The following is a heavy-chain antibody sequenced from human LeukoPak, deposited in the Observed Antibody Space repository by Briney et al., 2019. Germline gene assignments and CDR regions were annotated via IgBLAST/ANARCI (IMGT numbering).Heavy chain of an antibody. J-gene: IGHJ4*02. Sequence: PGGSLRLSCAASGFTFSSYAMHWDRQAPGKGLEWVAVISYDGSNKYYADSVKGRFTISRDNSKNTLYLQMNSLRAEDTAVYYCARGGDYYGSGSYAFDYWGRGTLVTVSS. CDR1: GFTFSSYA. V-gene: IGHV3-30*04. D-gene: IGHD3-10*01. CDR2: ISYDGSNK. CDR3: ARGGDYYGSGSYAFDY.